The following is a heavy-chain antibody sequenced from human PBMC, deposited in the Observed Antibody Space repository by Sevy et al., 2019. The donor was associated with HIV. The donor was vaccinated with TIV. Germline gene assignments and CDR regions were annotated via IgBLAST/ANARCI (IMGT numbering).Heavy chain of an antibody. CDR2: VFHRGST. Sequence: SETLSLTCAVSGYSITSGYLWRWIRQPAGKGLEWIGSVFHRGSTYYNPSLNSRVIISVDTSKNQFSLKLNSVTAADTAVYYCARHSHGSGTYYVPFDSWGQGTLVTVSS. D-gene: IGHD3-10*01. J-gene: IGHJ4*02. V-gene: IGHV4-38-2*01. CDR3: ARHSHGSGTYYVPFDS. CDR1: GYSITSGYL.